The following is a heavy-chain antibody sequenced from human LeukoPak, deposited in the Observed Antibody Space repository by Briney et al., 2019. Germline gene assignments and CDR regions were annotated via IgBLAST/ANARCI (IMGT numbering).Heavy chain of an antibody. D-gene: IGHD3-3*01. CDR2: IWYDGSNK. Sequence: PGRSLRLSCAASGFNFRSYDMHWVRQAPGKGLEWVAVIWYDGSNKYYADSVRGRFIISRDNHKNTLSLQMNSLRAEDRAVYYCARDRTIYFDQWGQGILVTVSS. V-gene: IGHV3-33*01. CDR3: ARDRTIYFDQ. J-gene: IGHJ4*02. CDR1: GFNFRSYD.